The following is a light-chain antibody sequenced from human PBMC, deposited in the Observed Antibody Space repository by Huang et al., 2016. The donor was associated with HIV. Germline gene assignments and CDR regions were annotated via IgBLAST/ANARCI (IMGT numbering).Light chain of an antibody. CDR2: CAS. Sequence: EIVMTQSPATLSVSPGERATLSCRASQSVTSNLAWYQQRPGQAPRLLIYCASTRATGIPARFSGSGSGTEFTLTISSLQSEDFAVYYCHQYNDWPPVTFGQGTRLDIK. CDR3: HQYNDWPPVT. CDR1: QSVTSN. J-gene: IGKJ5*01. V-gene: IGKV3-15*01.